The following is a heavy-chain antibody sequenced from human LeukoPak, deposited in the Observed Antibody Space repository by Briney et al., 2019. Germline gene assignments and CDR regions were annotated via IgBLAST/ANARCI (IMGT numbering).Heavy chain of an antibody. CDR1: GFTFDDYT. J-gene: IGHJ4*02. D-gene: IGHD2-21*02. CDR3: AKDTRGSVVTAGYFDY. CDR2: ISWDGGST. V-gene: IGHV3-43*01. Sequence: GGSLRLSCAASGFTFDDYTMHWVRQAPGKGLEWVSLISWDGGSTYYADSVKGRFTTSRDNSKNSLYLQMNSLRTEDTALYYCAKDTRGSVVTAGYFDYWGQGTLVTVSS.